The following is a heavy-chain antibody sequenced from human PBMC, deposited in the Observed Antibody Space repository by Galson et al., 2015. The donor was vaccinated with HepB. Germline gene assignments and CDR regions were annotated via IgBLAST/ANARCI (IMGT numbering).Heavy chain of an antibody. J-gene: IGHJ6*02. Sequence: SVKVSCKASGYTFTSYAMHWVRQAPGQRLEWMGWINAGNGNTKYSQKFQGRVTITRDTSASTAYMELSSLRSEDTAVYYCARSGVRGVMGYYGMDVWGQGTMVTVS. CDR2: INAGNGNT. V-gene: IGHV1-3*01. CDR1: GYTFTSYA. CDR3: ARSGVRGVMGYYGMDV. D-gene: IGHD3-10*01.